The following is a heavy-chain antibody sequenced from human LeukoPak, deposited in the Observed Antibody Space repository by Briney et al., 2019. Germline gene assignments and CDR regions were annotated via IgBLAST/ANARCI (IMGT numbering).Heavy chain of an antibody. V-gene: IGHV3-21*01. J-gene: IGHJ3*02. D-gene: IGHD2-15*01. CDR1: GFTFSSYG. CDR3: ARDGWWYAFGI. Sequence: GGSLRLSCAASGFTFSSYGMNWVRQAPGKGLEWVSFISSSSSYIYYADSVKGRFTISRDNAKNSLYLQMNSLRAEDTAVYYCARDGWWYAFGIWGQGTMVTVSS. CDR2: ISSSSSYI.